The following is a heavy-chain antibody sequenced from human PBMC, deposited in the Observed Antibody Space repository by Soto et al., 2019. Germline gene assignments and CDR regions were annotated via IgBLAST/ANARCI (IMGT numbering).Heavy chain of an antibody. D-gene: IGHD2-15*01. CDR2: IKSKTDGGTT. Sequence: PGGSLRLSCAASGFTFSSYAMSGVRQAPGKGLEWVGRIKSKTDGGTTDYAAPVKGRFTISRDDSKNTLYLQMNSLKTEDTAVYYCTTDLEDIVVGGLYYFDYWGQGTLVTVSS. V-gene: IGHV3-15*01. CDR3: TTDLEDIVVGGLYYFDY. J-gene: IGHJ4*02. CDR1: GFTFSSYA.